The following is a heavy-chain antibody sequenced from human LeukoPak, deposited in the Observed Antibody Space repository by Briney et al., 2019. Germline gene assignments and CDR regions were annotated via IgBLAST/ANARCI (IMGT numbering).Heavy chain of an antibody. J-gene: IGHJ4*02. CDR1: GGSISSSSYY. CDR2: IYYSGST. Sequence: SETLSLTCTVSGGSISSSSYYWGWIRQPPGKGLEWIGSIYYSGSTYYNPSLESRVTISVDTSKNQFSLKLSSVTAADTAVYYCARRDIVLMVYWGQGTLVTVSS. CDR3: ARRDIVLMVY. V-gene: IGHV4-39*01. D-gene: IGHD2-8*01.